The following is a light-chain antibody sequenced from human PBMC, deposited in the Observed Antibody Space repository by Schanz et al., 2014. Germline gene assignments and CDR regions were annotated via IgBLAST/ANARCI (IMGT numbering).Light chain of an antibody. J-gene: IGLJ3*02. CDR3: CSYAGSTNLR. Sequence: QSALTQPPSASGSPGQSVTISCTGTSSDVGGYNYVSWYQQHPGKAPKLIIYDVSNRPSGVSNRFSASKSGNTASLTVSGLQAEDEADYYCCSYAGSTNLRFGGGTKLTVL. V-gene: IGLV2-8*01. CDR2: DVS. CDR1: SSDVGGYNY.